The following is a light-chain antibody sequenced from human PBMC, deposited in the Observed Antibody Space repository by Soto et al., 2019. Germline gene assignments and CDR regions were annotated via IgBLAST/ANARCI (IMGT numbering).Light chain of an antibody. Sequence: QSALTQPPSVSGSPGHSVTISCTGTSSDVGKYDRVSWYQQPPGTAPKLIIYEVTNRPSGVPARFSGSKSGNTASLTISGLQAEDEADYYCSSYTRTSRYVFGAGTKVTVL. CDR2: EVT. CDR1: SSDVGKYDR. J-gene: IGLJ1*01. CDR3: SSYTRTSRYV. V-gene: IGLV2-18*02.